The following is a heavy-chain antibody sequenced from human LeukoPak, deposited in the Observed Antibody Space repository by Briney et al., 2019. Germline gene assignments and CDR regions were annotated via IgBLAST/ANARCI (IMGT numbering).Heavy chain of an antibody. CDR3: VRDPSYSSGWYPYFFDY. CDR1: EFTFSNYS. Sequence: QSGGSLRLSCAASEFTFSNYSVNWVRQAPGEGLEWISYISSSSSTIYYADSVKGRFTISRDNAKNSVYLQMNSLRAEDTAVYYCVRDPSYSSGWYPYFFDYWGQGTQVTVSS. V-gene: IGHV3-48*01. D-gene: IGHD6-13*01. CDR2: ISSSSSTI. J-gene: IGHJ4*02.